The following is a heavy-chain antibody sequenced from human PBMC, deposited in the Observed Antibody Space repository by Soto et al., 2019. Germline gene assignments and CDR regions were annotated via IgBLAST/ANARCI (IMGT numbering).Heavy chain of an antibody. CDR2: IYPVDSET. V-gene: IGHV5-51*01. CDR3: ASGGFAASGTFDR. D-gene: IGHD6-13*01. J-gene: IGHJ4*02. CDR1: GYSFTNYW. Sequence: PGESLKISCKGSGYSFTNYWIGWVRQMPGKGLEWTGIIYPVDSETRYSPSFQGQVTISADKSISTTYLQWSSLKASDTAMYYCASGGFAASGTFDRWGQGTLVTVSS.